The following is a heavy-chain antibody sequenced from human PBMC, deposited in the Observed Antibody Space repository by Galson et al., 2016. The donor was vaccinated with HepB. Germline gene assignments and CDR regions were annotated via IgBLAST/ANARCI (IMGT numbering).Heavy chain of an antibody. CDR3: ARGVGSTEMSCSDY. CDR1: GFSFSAYG. V-gene: IGHV3-33*08. J-gene: IGHJ4*02. D-gene: IGHD1-26*01. CDR2: IWYDTSNK. Sequence: SLRLSCAASGFSFSAYGMHWVRQAPGKGLEWVAAIWYDTSNKWYANSVMGRFAISRDNSENTLYLQMNSLRAEDTATYYCARGVGSTEMSCSDYWGQGTLVTVSS.